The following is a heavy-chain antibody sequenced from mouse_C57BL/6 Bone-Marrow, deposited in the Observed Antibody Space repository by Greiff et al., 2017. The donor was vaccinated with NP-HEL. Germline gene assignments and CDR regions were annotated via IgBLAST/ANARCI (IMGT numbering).Heavy chain of an antibody. CDR3: TGATVVATDY. V-gene: IGHV14-1*01. Sequence: VQLQQSGAELVRPGASVKLSCTASGFNIKDYYMHWVKQRPEQGLEWIGRIDPEDGATEYAPKFQGKATMTADTSSNTAYLQLSSLTSEDTAVYYCTGATVVATDYWGQGTSVTVSS. J-gene: IGHJ4*01. CDR1: GFNIKDYY. D-gene: IGHD1-1*01. CDR2: IDPEDGAT.